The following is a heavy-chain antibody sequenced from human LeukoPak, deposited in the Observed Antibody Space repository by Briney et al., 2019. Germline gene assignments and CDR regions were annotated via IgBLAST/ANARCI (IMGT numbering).Heavy chain of an antibody. CDR1: GGSISSYY. CDR3: ARVQAGPRTFDY. Sequence: SETLSLTVTVSGGSISSYYWSWIRKPPGKGLEWIGYLYYSGSTDYNPSLKSRVTISVDTSKNQFSLKRSSVTAADTAVYYCARVQAGPRTFDYWGQGTLVTVSS. V-gene: IGHV4-59*01. J-gene: IGHJ4*02. D-gene: IGHD6-19*01. CDR2: LYYSGST.